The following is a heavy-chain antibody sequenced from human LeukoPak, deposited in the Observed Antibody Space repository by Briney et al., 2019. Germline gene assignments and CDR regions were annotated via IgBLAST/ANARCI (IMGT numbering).Heavy chain of an antibody. Sequence: ASVKVSCKASGYTFTGYYIHWVRQAPGQGLEWMGWLNPNSGGTNYAQKFQGRVTMTRDTSISTAYMELSGLRYDDTAVYYCARGPDYGVYYEQHWGQGTLVTVSS. D-gene: IGHD4-17*01. CDR3: ARGPDYGVYYEQH. CDR1: GYTFTGYY. J-gene: IGHJ1*01. V-gene: IGHV1-2*02. CDR2: LNPNSGGT.